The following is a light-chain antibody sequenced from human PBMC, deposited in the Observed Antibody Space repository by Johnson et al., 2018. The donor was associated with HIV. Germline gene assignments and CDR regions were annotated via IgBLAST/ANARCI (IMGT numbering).Light chain of an antibody. Sequence: QSVLTQPPSVSAAPGQKVTISCSVSSSNIGNNYVSWYQQLPGTAPKLLIYENNKRPSGIPDRFSGSKSGTSATLGITGLQTGDEADYYCGTWDSSLSAHYVFGTGTKVTVL. V-gene: IGLV1-51*02. CDR1: SSNIGNNY. CDR2: ENN. J-gene: IGLJ1*01. CDR3: GTWDSSLSAHYV.